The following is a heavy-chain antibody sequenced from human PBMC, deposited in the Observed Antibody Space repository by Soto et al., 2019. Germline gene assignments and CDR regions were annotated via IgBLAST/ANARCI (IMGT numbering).Heavy chain of an antibody. CDR1: GGSISSGGYS. Sequence: SESLSLTCAVSGGSISSGGYSRSWIRQPPGKGLEWIGYIYHSGSTYYNPSLKSRVTISVDRSKNQFSLKLSSVTAADTAVYYCARNLYYYDSSGKPTYYFDYWGQGIPVTVSS. D-gene: IGHD3-22*01. CDR3: ARNLYYYDSSGKPTYYFDY. J-gene: IGHJ4*02. CDR2: IYHSGST. V-gene: IGHV4-30-2*01.